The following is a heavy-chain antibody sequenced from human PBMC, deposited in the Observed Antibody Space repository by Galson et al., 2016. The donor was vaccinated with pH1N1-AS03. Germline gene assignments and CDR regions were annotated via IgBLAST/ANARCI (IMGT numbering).Heavy chain of an antibody. CDR3: SKDLGCIAILGVVCAFHI. J-gene: IGHJ3*02. CDR1: GFTFRSYA. D-gene: IGHD3-3*01. CDR2: ISGSGGNT. V-gene: IGHV3-23*01. Sequence: SLRLSCAASGFTFRSYAMTWVRQAPGKGLEWVSSISGSGGNTYYADSVRGRFTISRDNSKSTLYLQMNSLRAEDTASYYCSKDLGCIAILGVVCAFHIWGHGTLVTVSS.